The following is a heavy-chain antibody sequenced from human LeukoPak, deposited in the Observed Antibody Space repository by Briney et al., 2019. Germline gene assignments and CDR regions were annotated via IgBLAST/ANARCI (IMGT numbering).Heavy chain of an antibody. CDR2: ISSSSSYI. Sequence: PVGSLRLSCAASGFTFSSDSMNWVRQAPGKGLEWVSSISSSSSYIYYADSVKGRFTISRDNAKNSLYLQMNSLRAEDTAVYYCAREPEPYSNYFDYWGQGTLVTVSS. CDR1: GFTFSSDS. D-gene: IGHD1-14*01. V-gene: IGHV3-21*01. CDR3: AREPEPYSNYFDY. J-gene: IGHJ4*02.